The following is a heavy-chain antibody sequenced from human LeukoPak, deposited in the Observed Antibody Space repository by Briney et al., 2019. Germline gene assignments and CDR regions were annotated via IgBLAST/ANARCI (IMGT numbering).Heavy chain of an antibody. CDR2: ISYDGSNK. CDR1: GFTFSSYG. CDR3: AREWAYSSSWLGGNYYYGMDV. D-gene: IGHD6-13*01. Sequence: GGSLRLSCAASGFTFSSYGMHWVRQAPGKGLEWVAVISYDGSNKYYADSVKGRFTISRDNSKNTLYLQMNSLRAEDTAVYYCAREWAYSSSWLGGNYYYGMDVWGQGTTVTVSS. J-gene: IGHJ6*02. V-gene: IGHV3-30*03.